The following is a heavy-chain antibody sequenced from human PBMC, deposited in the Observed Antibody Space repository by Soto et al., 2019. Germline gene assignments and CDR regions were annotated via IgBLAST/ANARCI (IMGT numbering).Heavy chain of an antibody. CDR2: IHSAGNT. CDR3: AKEKISTSCCNWFDP. CDR1: GFTVSSSY. Sequence: GGSLRLSCAASGFTVSSSYMSWVRQAPGKGLEWVSFIHSAGNTFYADSVKGRFTVSRDNSKNTVYLQMNSLRAEDTAVYYCAKEKISTSCCNWFDPWGQGTLVTVSS. D-gene: IGHD2-2*01. V-gene: IGHV3-53*01. J-gene: IGHJ5*02.